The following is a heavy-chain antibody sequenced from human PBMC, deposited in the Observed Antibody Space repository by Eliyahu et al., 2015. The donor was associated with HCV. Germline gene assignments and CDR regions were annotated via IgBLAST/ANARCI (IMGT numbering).Heavy chain of an antibody. CDR3: ARDSWGIDY. D-gene: IGHD3-16*01. CDR1: GFTFSDYS. V-gene: IGHV3-30*09. CDR2: ISYDGGDI. J-gene: IGHJ4*02. Sequence: QVQLVESGGGVVXPGRXLXLSXATSGFTFSDYSXRWVRQAPGKGLEWVSVISYDGGDIHYTDSVKGRFAISRDNSRSILYLQMNSLRPEDTATYYCARDSWGIDYWGQGALVTVSS.